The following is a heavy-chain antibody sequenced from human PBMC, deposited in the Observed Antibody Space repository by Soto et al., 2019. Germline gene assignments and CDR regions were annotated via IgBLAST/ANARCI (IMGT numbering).Heavy chain of an antibody. CDR2: INSDGSST. Sequence: GGSLRLSCAASGFTFSSYWMHWVRQAPGKGLVWVSRINSDGSSTSYADSVKGRFTISRDNAKNTLYLQMNSLRAEDTAVYYCARVVLHGNWFAPWGQGTLVTVSS. CDR3: ARVVLHGNWFAP. V-gene: IGHV3-74*01. CDR1: GFTFSSYW. D-gene: IGHD3-16*02. J-gene: IGHJ5*02.